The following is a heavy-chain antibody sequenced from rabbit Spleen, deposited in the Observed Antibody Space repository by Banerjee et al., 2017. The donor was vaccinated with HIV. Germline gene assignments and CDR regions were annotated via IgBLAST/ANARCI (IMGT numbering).Heavy chain of an antibody. J-gene: IGHJ4*01. D-gene: IGHD1-1*01. CDR2: ISTSSGIT. Sequence: QSLEESGGGLVRPEGSLKLSCKASGFTLSSYWMTWVRQAPGKGPEWIGTISTSSGITYYASWAKGRFTISKPSSTTVTLQMTSLTAADTATYFCARDLDGVIGWNFGWWGPGTLVTVS. CDR1: GFTLSSYW. CDR3: ARDLDGVIGWNFGW. V-gene: IGHV1S40*01.